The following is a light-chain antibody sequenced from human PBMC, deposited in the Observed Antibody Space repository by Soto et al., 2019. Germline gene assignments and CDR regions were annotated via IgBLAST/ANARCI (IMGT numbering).Light chain of an antibody. CDR1: QSVSSSY. V-gene: IGKV3-20*01. Sequence: EIVLTQSPGTLSLSPGKRATLSCRASQSVSSSYLAWYQQRPGQAPRLLIFGASYRATGIPDRFSGSGSGTDFTLTISRLEPEDFAVYYCQQYSSSPPEFTFGPGTKVD. CDR2: GAS. J-gene: IGKJ3*01. CDR3: QQYSSSPPEFT.